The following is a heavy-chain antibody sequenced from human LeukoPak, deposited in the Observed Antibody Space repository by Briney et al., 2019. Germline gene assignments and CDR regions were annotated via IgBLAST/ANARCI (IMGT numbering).Heavy chain of an antibody. Sequence: ASVTVSCKASGYTFTGYYMHWVRQAPGQGLEWMGWINPNSGGTDYAQKFQGRVTMTRDTSISTAYMELSRLRSDDTAVFYCARDAVYSSGLIDYWGQGSLVTVSS. CDR1: GYTFTGYY. CDR3: ARDAVYSSGLIDY. CDR2: INPNSGGT. D-gene: IGHD6-19*01. V-gene: IGHV1-2*02. J-gene: IGHJ4*02.